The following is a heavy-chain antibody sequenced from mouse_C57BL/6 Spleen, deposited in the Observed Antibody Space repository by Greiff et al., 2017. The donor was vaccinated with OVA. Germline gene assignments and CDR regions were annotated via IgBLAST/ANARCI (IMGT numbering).Heavy chain of an antibody. D-gene: IGHD1-1*01. V-gene: IGHV1-55*01. CDR3: ARDYGSSYYFDY. J-gene: IGHJ2*01. CDR1: GYTFTSYW. Sequence: QVQLQQPGAELVKPGASVKMSCKASGYTFTSYWITWVKQRPGQGLEWIGDIYPGSGSTNYNEKFKSKATLTVDTSSSTAYMQLSILTSEDSAVYYCARDYGSSYYFDYWGQGTTLTVSS. CDR2: IYPGSGST.